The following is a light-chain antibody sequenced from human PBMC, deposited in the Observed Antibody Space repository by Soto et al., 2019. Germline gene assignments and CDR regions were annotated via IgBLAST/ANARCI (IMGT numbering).Light chain of an antibody. CDR3: QQLNSYPFS. Sequence: DIQLTQSPSFLSASVGDRVTITCRASQGISSYLAWYQQKPGKAPKLLIYAASTLQSGVPSMFSGSESGTEFTLTISRLQPEDFATYYFQQLNSYPFSFGGGTKVELK. CDR2: AAS. V-gene: IGKV1-9*01. CDR1: QGISSY. J-gene: IGKJ4*01.